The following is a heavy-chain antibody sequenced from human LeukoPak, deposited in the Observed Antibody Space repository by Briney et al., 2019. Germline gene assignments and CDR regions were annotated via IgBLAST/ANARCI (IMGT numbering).Heavy chain of an antibody. D-gene: IGHD5-18*01. Sequence: ASVKVSCKASGYTFTSYDINWVRQATGQGLEWMGWMSPNSGNTGYAQKFQGRVTMTRNTSISTAYMELSSLRSEDTAVYYCARGSRIQLWSPLGYWGQGTLVTVSS. CDR2: MSPNSGNT. J-gene: IGHJ4*02. CDR1: GYTFTSYD. V-gene: IGHV1-8*01. CDR3: ARGSRIQLWSPLGY.